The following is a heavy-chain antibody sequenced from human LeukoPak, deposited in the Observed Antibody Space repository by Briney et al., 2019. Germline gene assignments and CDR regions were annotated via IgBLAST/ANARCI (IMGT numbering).Heavy chain of an antibody. J-gene: IGHJ4*02. CDR3: ARGSGSYYGFGMDFDY. D-gene: IGHD1-26*01. CDR1: GGTFSSYA. CDR2: IIPIFGTA. V-gene: IGHV1-69*05. Sequence: SVKVSCKASGGTFSSYAISWVRQAPGQGLEWMGGIIPIFGTANYAQKFQGRVTITTDESTSTAYMELSSLRSEDTAVYYCARGSGSYYGFGMDFDYWGQGTLVTVSS.